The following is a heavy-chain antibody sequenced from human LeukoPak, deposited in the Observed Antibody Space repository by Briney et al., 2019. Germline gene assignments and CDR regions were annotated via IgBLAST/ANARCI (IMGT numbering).Heavy chain of an antibody. Sequence: SETLSLTCAVYGGSFSGYYWGWIRQPPGKGLEWIGSIYYSGSTYYNPSLKSRVTISVDTSKNRFSLKLSSVTATDTAVYYCARHLPYGSGSSFDYWGQGTLVTVSS. V-gene: IGHV4-34*01. CDR3: ARHLPYGSGSSFDY. CDR2: IYYSGST. D-gene: IGHD3-10*01. CDR1: GGSFSGYY. J-gene: IGHJ4*02.